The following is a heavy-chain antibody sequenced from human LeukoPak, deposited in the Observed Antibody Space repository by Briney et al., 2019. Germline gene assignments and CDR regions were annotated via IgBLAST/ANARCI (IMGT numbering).Heavy chain of an antibody. V-gene: IGHV4-59*01. CDR2: VHSSGST. CDR3: ARLAPGNYDILTGDPKVVFD. J-gene: IGHJ4*02. CDR1: GGSISSFF. Sequence: SETLSLTCTVSGGSISSFFRSWIRQPPGKGLEWIGYVHSSGSTKYNPSLKSRLIISVDMSKNQFSLKLRSVSVADTAVYYCARLAPGNYDILTGDPKVVFDYRAREPWSPSPQ. D-gene: IGHD3-9*01.